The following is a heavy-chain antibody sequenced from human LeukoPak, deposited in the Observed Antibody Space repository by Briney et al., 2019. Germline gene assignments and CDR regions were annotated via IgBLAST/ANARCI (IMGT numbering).Heavy chain of an antibody. D-gene: IGHD3-9*01. CDR1: GFTFSSYA. Sequence: PGGSLRLSCAASGFTFSSYAMSWVRQAPGKGLVWVSRIASDGSSTTYADSVKGRFSISRDNAKNTLYLQMNSLRAEDTAVYYCARAPYYDILTGSQYFDYWGQGTLVTVSS. V-gene: IGHV3-74*01. CDR2: IASDGSST. CDR3: ARAPYYDILTGSQYFDY. J-gene: IGHJ4*02.